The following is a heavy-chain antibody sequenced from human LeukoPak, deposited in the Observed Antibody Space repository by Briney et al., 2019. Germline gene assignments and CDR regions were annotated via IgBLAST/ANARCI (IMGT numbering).Heavy chain of an antibody. D-gene: IGHD5-24*01. V-gene: IGHV3-33*01. J-gene: IGHJ1*01. CDR1: GFTFSSYG. Sequence: GGSLRLSCAASGFTFSSYGMHWVRQAPGKGLEGVAVIWYDGSNKYYGDSGKGRFTISRDNSKKTLYLQMNSLRVEDTAVYYCARGDGYNDAEYLQHWGQGTLVTVS. CDR3: ARGDGYNDAEYLQH. CDR2: IWYDGSNK.